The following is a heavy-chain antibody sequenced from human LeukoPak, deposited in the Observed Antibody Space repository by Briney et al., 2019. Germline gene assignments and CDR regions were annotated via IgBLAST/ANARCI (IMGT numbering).Heavy chain of an antibody. D-gene: IGHD3-22*01. V-gene: IGHV4-34*01. CDR3: ARTHSSGYLSV. CDR2: INHSGST. CDR1: GGSFSGYY. J-gene: IGHJ4*02. Sequence: PSETLSLTCAVYGGSFSGYYWSWIRQPPGKGLEWIGEINHSGSTNYNPSLKSRVPISVETPKNQSSLKLSSVTAADPAVYYCARTHSSGYLSVWGQGTLVTVSS.